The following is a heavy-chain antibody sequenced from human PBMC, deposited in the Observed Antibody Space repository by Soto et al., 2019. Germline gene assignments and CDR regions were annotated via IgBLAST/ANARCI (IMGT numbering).Heavy chain of an antibody. V-gene: IGHV4-34*01. Sequence: SETLSLTCAVYGGSFSGYYWSWIRQPPGKGLEWIGEINHSGSTNYNPSLKSRVTISVDTSKNQFSLKLSSVTAADTAVYYCARGSMECRSGYYFNYWGQETLVTVSS. D-gene: IGHD3-22*01. CDR2: INHSGST. CDR3: ARGSMECRSGYYFNY. J-gene: IGHJ4*02. CDR1: GGSFSGYY.